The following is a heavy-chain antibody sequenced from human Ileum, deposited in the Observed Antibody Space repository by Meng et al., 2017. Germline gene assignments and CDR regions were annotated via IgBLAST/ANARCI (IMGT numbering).Heavy chain of an antibody. J-gene: IGHJ4*02. CDR1: GDSVSSDNYY. CDR2: VYYSGHT. CDR3: ARTPLYSGSYYFDP. Sequence: QVHLQEAGPGLVGPSETLSLTCTVSGDSVSSDNYYWSWIRQPPGKGLEWIGYVYYSGHTDCNPSLKSRLPISIDTSKNHFSLKLSSVTAADTAVYYCARTPLYSGSYYFDPWGQGALVTVSS. D-gene: IGHD1-26*01. V-gene: IGHV4-61*03.